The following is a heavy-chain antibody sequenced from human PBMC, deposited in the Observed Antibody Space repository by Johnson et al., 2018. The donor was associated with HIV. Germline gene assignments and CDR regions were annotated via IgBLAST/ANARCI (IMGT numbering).Heavy chain of an antibody. CDR3: ARERVYDKSALDAFDI. J-gene: IGHJ3*02. Sequence: VQLVESGGGLVQPGGSLRLSCAASGFTVSNNYMSWVRQAPGKGLVWVSVIYSGGSTYFADSVKGRFTVSRDNSKNTLYLQMGSLRAEDMAVYYCARERVYDKSALDAFDIWGQGTMVTVSS. CDR1: GFTVSNNY. V-gene: IGHV3-66*01. CDR2: IYSGGST. D-gene: IGHD3-22*01.